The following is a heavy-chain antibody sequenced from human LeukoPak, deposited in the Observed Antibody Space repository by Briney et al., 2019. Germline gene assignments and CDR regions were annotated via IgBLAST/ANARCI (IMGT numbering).Heavy chain of an antibody. CDR3: ARALAGRFDY. Sequence: PGGSLRLSCAASGFTLSTYAMTWVRQAPGKGLEWVSAINDGGGYTYYADSVKGRFTISRDNSKNTLYLQMDSLRAEDTAVYYCARALAGRFDYWGQGTLVTVSS. CDR2: INDGGGYT. V-gene: IGHV3-23*01. J-gene: IGHJ4*02. CDR1: GFTLSTYA. D-gene: IGHD6-19*01.